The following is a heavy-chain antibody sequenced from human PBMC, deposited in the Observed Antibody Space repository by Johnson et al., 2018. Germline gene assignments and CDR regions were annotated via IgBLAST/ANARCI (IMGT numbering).Heavy chain of an antibody. J-gene: IGHJ4*02. CDR1: GFNFDDYA. CDR2: ISWNSGSI. D-gene: IGHD6-19*01. Sequence: VQLGEAGGGLVQPGGSLRLSCAASGFNFDDYAMHWVRQAPGKGLEWVSGISWNSGSITYADSVKGRITISRDNAKNSLYLQMNSLRTGDTALYYCAKGWSYYDYWGQGTLVTVSS. V-gene: IGHV3-9*01. CDR3: AKGWSYYDY.